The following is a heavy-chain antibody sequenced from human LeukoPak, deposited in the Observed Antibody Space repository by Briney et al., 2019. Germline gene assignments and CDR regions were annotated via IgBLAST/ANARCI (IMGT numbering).Heavy chain of an antibody. CDR2: ISSDGSET. CDR3: ASHFDGKGSFDF. D-gene: IGHD4-23*01. Sequence: TAGSLRLSCAASGFNFASRWMHWVRQVPGKGLVWVSRISSDGSETTYADSVKGRFTISRDNVKKIVYLQMRSLRVEDTAVYYCASHFDGKGSFDFWGQGTLVTVSS. J-gene: IGHJ5*01. V-gene: IGHV3-74*01. CDR1: GFNFASRW.